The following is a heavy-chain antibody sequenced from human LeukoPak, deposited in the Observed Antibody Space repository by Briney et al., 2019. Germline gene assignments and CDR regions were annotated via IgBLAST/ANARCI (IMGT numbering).Heavy chain of an antibody. CDR1: GFTFSSHS. J-gene: IGHJ4*02. CDR3: ARRYGSPSYYFDY. D-gene: IGHD6-6*01. Sequence: GGSLRLSCAASGFTFSSHSMSWVRQDPGKGLEWVSAISSTGGTTYYADSVKGRFTTSRDNSKSTLYLEMNSLRGDDTALYYCARRYGSPSYYFDYWGQRTLVTVSS. V-gene: IGHV3-23*01. CDR2: ISSTGGTT.